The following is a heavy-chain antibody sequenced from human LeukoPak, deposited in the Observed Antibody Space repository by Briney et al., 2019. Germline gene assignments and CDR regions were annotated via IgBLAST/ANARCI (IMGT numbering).Heavy chain of an antibody. D-gene: IGHD3-3*01. Sequence: SETLSLTCTVSGGSISSYYWSWIRQPAGKGLEWIGRIYTSGSTNYNPSLKSRVTMSVDTSKNQFSLKLSSVTAADTAVYYCARDQKQKRITIFGVAPYYYYYMDVWGKGTTVTVSS. CDR3: ARDQKQKRITIFGVAPYYYYYMDV. CDR1: GGSISSYY. J-gene: IGHJ6*03. CDR2: IYTSGST. V-gene: IGHV4-4*07.